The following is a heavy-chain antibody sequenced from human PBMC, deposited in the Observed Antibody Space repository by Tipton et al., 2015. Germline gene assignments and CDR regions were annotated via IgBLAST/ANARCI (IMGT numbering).Heavy chain of an antibody. V-gene: IGHV3-23*01. Sequence: GSLRLSCAASGFTFSSYSMNWVRQAPGKGLEWVAAFTFTSDNTYYADSVKGRFTISRDNSKNTLYLHMNSLRAEDTAIYYCAKVAIDRWSSGWDRNSFDYWGQGTLVAVSS. D-gene: IGHD6-19*01. CDR2: FTFTSDNT. CDR1: GFTFSSYS. J-gene: IGHJ4*02. CDR3: AKVAIDRWSSGWDRNSFDY.